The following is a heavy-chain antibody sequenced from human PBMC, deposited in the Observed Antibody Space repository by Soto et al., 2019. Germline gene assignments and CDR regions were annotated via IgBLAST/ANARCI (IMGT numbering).Heavy chain of an antibody. CDR2: IYPGDSDT. D-gene: IGHD5-18*01. CDR3: ATYERGNSYGYSDY. Sequence: GESVKISGRGSGCSFTIYWIGWVLQMHWKGLEWMGIIYPGDSDTRYSPSFQGQVTISADKSISTAYLQWSSLKASDTAMYYCATYERGNSYGYSDYWGQGTLVTVSS. CDR1: GCSFTIYW. J-gene: IGHJ4*02. V-gene: IGHV5-51*01.